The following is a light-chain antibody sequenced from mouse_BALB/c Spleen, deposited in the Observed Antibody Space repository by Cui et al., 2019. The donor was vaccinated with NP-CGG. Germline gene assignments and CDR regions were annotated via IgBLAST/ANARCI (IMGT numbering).Light chain of an antibody. Sequence: QAVVTQESALTTSPGETVPLTCRSSTGAVTTSNYPNSVPENPHHLFTALLGGTKNRAPGVPARFSGSLIGDKAALTITGAQTEDEAIYFCALWYSNHWVFGGGTKLTVL. V-gene: IGLV1*01. CDR3: ALWYSNHWV. CDR1: TGAVTTSNY. CDR2: GTK. J-gene: IGLJ1*01.